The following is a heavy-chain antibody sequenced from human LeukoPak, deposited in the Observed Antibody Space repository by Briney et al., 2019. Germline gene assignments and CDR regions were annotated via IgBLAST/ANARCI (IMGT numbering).Heavy chain of an antibody. D-gene: IGHD3-10*01. J-gene: IGHJ4*02. CDR3: VPQGSGNYYEGY. V-gene: IGHV3-48*01. Sequence: GGSLRPSCAASGFTLSSYSMNWVRQAPGKGLEWVSDIRRSGTAINYADSVKGRFTISRDDAKNSLYLQMNSLRAEDTAVYYCVPQGSGNYYEGYWGQGTLVIVAS. CDR1: GFTLSSYS. CDR2: IRRSGTAI.